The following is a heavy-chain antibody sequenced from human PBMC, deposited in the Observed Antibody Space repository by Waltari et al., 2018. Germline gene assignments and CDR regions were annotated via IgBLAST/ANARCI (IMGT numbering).Heavy chain of an antibody. CDR2: VDNTGGP. CDR3: AISSSGGNYFDY. D-gene: IGHD6-6*01. Sequence: QVHLQESGPGLVKPSQTLSLTCSISDDSINTGPFYFTWIRQYPGKGLEWIGYVDNTGGPSYNPSLRSRFSISVDTSRRHFSLKLMSVTAADTASYFCAISSSGGNYFDYWGRGTLVTVSS. CDR1: DDSINTGPFY. J-gene: IGHJ4*02. V-gene: IGHV4-31*03.